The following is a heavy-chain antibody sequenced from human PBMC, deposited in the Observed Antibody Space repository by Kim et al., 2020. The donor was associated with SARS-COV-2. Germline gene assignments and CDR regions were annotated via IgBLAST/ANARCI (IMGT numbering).Heavy chain of an antibody. CDR3: ARLRGLGRWYAYYGMDV. CDR1: GFTFSNYW. D-gene: IGHD6-13*01. Sequence: GGSLRLSCVASGFTFSNYWMSWVRQAPGKGLEWVANIKQDGSEKYYVDSVKGRFTISRDNAKNSLYLQMNSLRAEDTAVYYCARLRGLGRWYAYYGMDVWGQGTTVTVSS. CDR2: IKQDGSEK. V-gene: IGHV3-7*01. J-gene: IGHJ6*02.